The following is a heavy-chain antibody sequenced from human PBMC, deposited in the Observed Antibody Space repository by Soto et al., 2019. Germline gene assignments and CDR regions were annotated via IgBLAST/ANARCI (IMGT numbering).Heavy chain of an antibody. CDR2: ISGSGGNT. D-gene: IGHD2-2*01. Sequence: EVQLLESGGGLVQPGGSLRLSCAASGFTFSSNSMSWVRQAPGKGLEWVSSISGSGGNTYYADSVKGRFTITRDNSKNTVYLQMNSLRAKATAVYYCAKVFSSPRPGLGSFDSWGQGTLVTVSS. CDR3: AKVFSSPRPGLGSFDS. V-gene: IGHV3-23*01. CDR1: GFTFSSNS. J-gene: IGHJ4*02.